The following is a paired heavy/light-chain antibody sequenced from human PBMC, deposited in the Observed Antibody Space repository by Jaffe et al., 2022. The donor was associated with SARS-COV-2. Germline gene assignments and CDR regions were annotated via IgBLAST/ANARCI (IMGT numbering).Heavy chain of an antibody. D-gene: IGHD3-22*01. CDR1: GFTFGSNA. CDR3: VRDRAGGYYPDDY. CDR2: ISGSGGST. Sequence: EVQLSESWGGLVQPGGSLRLSCAASGFTFGSNAMTWVRQAPGKGLEWVSGISGSGGSTYYADSVRGRFTISRDNSKNTLYLQMNSLRAEDTAVYYCVRDRAGGYYPDDYWGQGTLVTVSS. J-gene: IGHJ4*02. V-gene: IGHV3-23*01.
Light chain of an antibody. CDR3: QQYDSYSKT. Sequence: DIQMTQSPSTLSASVGDRVTITCRASRSISTWLAWYQQKPGKAPKLLIYMASSLETGVPSRFSGSGSGTEFTLTISSLQPDDFATYYCQQYDSYSKTFGQGTKVEIK. CDR2: MAS. J-gene: IGKJ1*01. V-gene: IGKV1-5*03. CDR1: RSISTW.